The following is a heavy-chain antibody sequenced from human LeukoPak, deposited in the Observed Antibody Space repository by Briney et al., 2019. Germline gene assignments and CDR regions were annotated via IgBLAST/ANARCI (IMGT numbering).Heavy chain of an antibody. Sequence: GASVKVSCKASGYTFTGYYMHWVRQAPGQGLEWMGWINPNSGGTNYAQKFQGRVTMTRDTSVSTAYMELSRLRSDDTAVYYCARDNPTVSNFDYWGQGTLVTVSS. CDR1: GYTFTGYY. J-gene: IGHJ4*02. V-gene: IGHV1-2*02. D-gene: IGHD4-17*01. CDR2: INPNSGGT. CDR3: ARDNPTVSNFDY.